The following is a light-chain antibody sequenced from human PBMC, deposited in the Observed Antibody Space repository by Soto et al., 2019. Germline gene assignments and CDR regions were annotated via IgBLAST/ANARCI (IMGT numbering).Light chain of an antibody. J-gene: IGKJ4*01. V-gene: IGKV3-15*01. CDR3: PQYNSWPPLT. CDR1: QSVNSY. Sequence: EIVMTQSPATLSVSPGERATLSCRASQSVNSYLAWYQQKPGQAPRLLLYAAFTRAPGVPARFSGSGSGTEFTLTISSLQSDDSAVYFCPQYNSWPPLTFGGGTKVEIK. CDR2: AAF.